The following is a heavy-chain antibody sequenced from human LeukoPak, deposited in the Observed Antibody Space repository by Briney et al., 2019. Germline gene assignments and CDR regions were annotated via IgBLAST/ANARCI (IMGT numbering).Heavy chain of an antibody. CDR2: IYYSGST. CDR1: GGSISSYY. V-gene: IGHV4-59*08. CDR3: ARLWVAAAGTRYFDY. J-gene: IGHJ4*02. Sequence: SETLSLTCTVSGGSISSYYWSWIRQPPGKGLEWLWYIYYSGSTNYNPSLKSRVTISVDTSKNQFSLKLSSVTAADTAVYYCARLWVAAAGTRYFDYWGQGTLVTVSS. D-gene: IGHD6-13*01.